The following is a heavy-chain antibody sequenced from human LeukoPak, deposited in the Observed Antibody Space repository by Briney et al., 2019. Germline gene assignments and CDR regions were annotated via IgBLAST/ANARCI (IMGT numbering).Heavy chain of an antibody. Sequence: GGSLRLSCAASGFTFSSYAMHWVRQAPGKGLEWVAVISYDGSNKYYADSVKGRFTISRDNSKNTLDLQMTGLRAEDTAVYYCARERGRGRDSPWFDYWGQGTLVTVSS. V-gene: IGHV3-30*03. CDR1: GFTFSSYA. J-gene: IGHJ4*02. CDR3: ARERGRGRDSPWFDY. CDR2: ISYDGSNK. D-gene: IGHD1-26*01.